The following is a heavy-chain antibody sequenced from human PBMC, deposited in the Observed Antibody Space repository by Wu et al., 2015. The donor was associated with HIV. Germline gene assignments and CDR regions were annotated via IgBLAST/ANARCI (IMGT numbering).Heavy chain of an antibody. CDR3: ARGGDRTAYGPRGWDY. CDR2: INPSGGST. V-gene: IGHV1-46*01. J-gene: IGHJ4*02. Sequence: QVQLVQSGAEVKKPGASVKVSCKASGYTFTSYYMHWVRQAPGQGLEWMGIINPSGGSTSYAQKFQGRVTMTRDTSTSTVYMELSSLRSEDTAVYYCARGGDRTAYGPRGWDYWGQGTLVTVS. CDR1: GYTFTSYY. D-gene: IGHD5-18*01.